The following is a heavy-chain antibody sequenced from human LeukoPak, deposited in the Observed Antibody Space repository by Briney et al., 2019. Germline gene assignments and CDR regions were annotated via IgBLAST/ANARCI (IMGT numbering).Heavy chain of an antibody. D-gene: IGHD2-15*01. CDR2: MNPNSGNT. J-gene: IGHJ6*02. CDR1: GYTFTSYD. V-gene: IGHV1-8*01. Sequence: GASVKVSCKASGYTFTSYDINWVRQATGQGLEWMGWMNPNSGNTGYAQKLQGRVTMTRNTSISTAYMELGSLRSEDTAVYYCARVCSGGSCLLYYYYGMDVWGQGTTVTVSS. CDR3: ARVCSGGSCLLYYYYGMDV.